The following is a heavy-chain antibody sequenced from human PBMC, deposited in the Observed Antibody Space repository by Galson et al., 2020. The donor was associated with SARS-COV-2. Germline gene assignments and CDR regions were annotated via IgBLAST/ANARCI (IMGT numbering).Heavy chain of an antibody. CDR1: GFTFSSYE. J-gene: IGHJ6*04. CDR3: GRGNPLVRDRVPLYYYYYGMDV. V-gene: IGHV3-48*03. CDR2: ISSSGSTI. D-gene: IGHD1-26*01. Sequence: GGSLRLSCAASGFTFSSYEMNWVRQAPGKGLEWVSYISSSGSTIYYADSVKGRFTISRDNAKNSLYLQMNSLRAEDTAVYYCGRGNPLVRDRVPLYYYYYGMDVWGEGTTVTVSS.